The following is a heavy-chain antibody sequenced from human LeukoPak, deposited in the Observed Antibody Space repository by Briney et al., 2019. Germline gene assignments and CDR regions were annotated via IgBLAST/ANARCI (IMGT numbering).Heavy chain of an antibody. CDR2: IIPILGIA. Sequence: ASVKVSCKASGGTFSSYAISWVRQAPGQGLEWMGRIIPILGIANYAQKFQGRVTITADTSTRTAYMELSSLRSEDTAVYYCARGSSSSPYNWFDPWGQGTLVTVSS. V-gene: IGHV1-69*04. D-gene: IGHD6-6*01. CDR3: ARGSSSSPYNWFDP. J-gene: IGHJ5*02. CDR1: GGTFSSYA.